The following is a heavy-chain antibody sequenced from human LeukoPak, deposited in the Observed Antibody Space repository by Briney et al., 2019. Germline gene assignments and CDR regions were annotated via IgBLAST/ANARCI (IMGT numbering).Heavy chain of an antibody. CDR2: IKQDGSEK. Sequence: GGSLRLSCAASGFTFSNYWMTWVRQAPGKGLEWVANIKQDGSEKHYVDSVKGRFTISRDNAKNSLYLQMNSLRAEDTAVYYCARGRITVAYWGQGTLVTVSS. CDR1: GFTFSNYW. CDR3: ARGRITVAY. J-gene: IGHJ1*01. V-gene: IGHV3-7*02. D-gene: IGHD6-19*01.